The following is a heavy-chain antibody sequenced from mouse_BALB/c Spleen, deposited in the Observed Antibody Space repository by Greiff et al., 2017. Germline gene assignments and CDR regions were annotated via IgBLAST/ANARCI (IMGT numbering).Heavy chain of an antibody. CDR3: ARLTPYFDY. CDR1: GFTFSSYG. V-gene: IGHV5-6*01. CDR2: ISSGGSYT. J-gene: IGHJ2*01. D-gene: IGHD1-3*01. Sequence: EVKVVESGGDLVKPGGSLKLSCAASGFTFSSYGMSWVRQTPDERLEWVATISSGGSYTYYPDSVKGRFTISRDNAKNTLYLQMSSLKSEDTAMYYCARLTPYFDYWGQGTTLTVSS.